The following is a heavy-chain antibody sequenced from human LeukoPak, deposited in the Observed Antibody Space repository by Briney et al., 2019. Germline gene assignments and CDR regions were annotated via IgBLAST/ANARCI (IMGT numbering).Heavy chain of an antibody. CDR2: INPNSGGT. CDR1: GYTFTVYY. D-gene: IGHD3-10*01. Sequence: ASVKVSCKASGYTFTVYYMHWVRQAPGQGLEWMGRINPNSGGTNYAQKFQGRVTMTRDTSISTAYMELSRLRSDDTAVYYCERGGSSYRFGEYPYYFDYWRQGTLVTVSS. J-gene: IGHJ4*02. CDR3: ERGGSSYRFGEYPYYFDY. V-gene: IGHV1-2*06.